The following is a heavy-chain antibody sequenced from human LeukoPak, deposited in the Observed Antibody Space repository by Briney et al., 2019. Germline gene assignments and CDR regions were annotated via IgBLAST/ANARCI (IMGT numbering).Heavy chain of an antibody. CDR2: IIQDGSET. Sequence: GGSLRLSCATSGITFRNYWMHWVRQAPGKGLVWVSHIIQDGSETFYADSVKGRFTISRDNAKNTVYLQMNSLRVEGTAVYYCATDDYRGLGYWGQGTLVTVSS. CDR1: GITFRNYW. D-gene: IGHD3-16*01. V-gene: IGHV3-74*01. J-gene: IGHJ4*02. CDR3: ATDDYRGLGY.